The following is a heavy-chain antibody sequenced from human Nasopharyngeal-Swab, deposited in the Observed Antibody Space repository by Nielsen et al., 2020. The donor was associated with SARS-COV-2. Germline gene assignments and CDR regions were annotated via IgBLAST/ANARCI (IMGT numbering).Heavy chain of an antibody. CDR2: IIPIHGIA. Sequence: SVKVCCKADGGTFSRKARSRERQAPGQGEEGRGRIIPIHGIANYAQKFQGRVTINADKSTSTAYMELSSLRSEDTAVYYCARGNEGAAAGTGYYYYGMDVWGQGTTVTVSS. J-gene: IGHJ6*02. CDR3: ARGNEGAAAGTGYYYYGMDV. V-gene: IGHV1-69*04. D-gene: IGHD6-13*01. CDR1: GGTFSRKA.